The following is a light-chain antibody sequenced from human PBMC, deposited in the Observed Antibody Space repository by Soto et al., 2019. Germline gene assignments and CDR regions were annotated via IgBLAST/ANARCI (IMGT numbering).Light chain of an antibody. CDR3: AAWDGSLNVVL. V-gene: IGLV1-44*01. CDR1: SSNIGTNT. CDR2: SSN. J-gene: IGLJ3*02. Sequence: QCVLTQPPSASGTPGQRVTISCSGSSSNIGTNTVNWYQQFPRSAPKLLMYSSNQRPSGVPDRFSGYKSGTSASLAISGLQSEDEADYYCAAWDGSLNVVLFGGGTKLTVL.